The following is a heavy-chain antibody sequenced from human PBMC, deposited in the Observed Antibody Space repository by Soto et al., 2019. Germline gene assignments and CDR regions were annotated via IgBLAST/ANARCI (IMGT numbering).Heavy chain of an antibody. J-gene: IGHJ4*02. Sequence: SETPSLTCSVYGGSFSGYYWSWIRQPPGKGLEWIGEINHSGSTNYNPSLKSRVTISVDTSKNQFSLKLSSVTAADTAVYYCARGLGYRSSWYGEWVKGTL. CDR1: GGSFSGYY. CDR3: ARGLGYRSSWYGE. V-gene: IGHV4-34*01. CDR2: INHSGST. D-gene: IGHD6-13*01.